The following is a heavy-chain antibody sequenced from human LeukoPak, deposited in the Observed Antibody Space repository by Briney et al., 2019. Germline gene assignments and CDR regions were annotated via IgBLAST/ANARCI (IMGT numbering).Heavy chain of an antibody. V-gene: IGHV4-30-4*01. CDR2: IYYSGST. CDR3: ASLYYYDSSYLGFDY. CDR1: GGSISSGDYY. Sequence: SQTLSLTCTVSGGSISSGDYYWSWIRQPPGKGREWIGYIYYSGSTYYNPSLKSRVTISVDTSKNQFSLKLSSVTAADTAVYYCASLYYYDSSYLGFDYWGQGTLVTVSS. D-gene: IGHD3-22*01. J-gene: IGHJ4*02.